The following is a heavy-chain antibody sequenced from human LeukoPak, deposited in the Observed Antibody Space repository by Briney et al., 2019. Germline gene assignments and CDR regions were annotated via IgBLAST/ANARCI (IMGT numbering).Heavy chain of an antibody. CDR1: GLTVRNNY. CDR2: IYSDGST. D-gene: IGHD3-10*01. V-gene: IGHV3-53*01. Sequence: GGSLRLSCAASGLTVRNNYMSWVRQAPGKGLEWVSVIYSDGSTYYEDSVKGRFTISRDTSKNTLSLQMNSLRAEDTAVYYCAREKGRGVISPYYDYWGQGTLVTVSS. J-gene: IGHJ4*02. CDR3: AREKGRGVISPYYDY.